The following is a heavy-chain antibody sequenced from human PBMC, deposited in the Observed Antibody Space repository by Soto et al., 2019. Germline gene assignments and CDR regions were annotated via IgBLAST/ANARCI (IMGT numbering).Heavy chain of an antibody. CDR1: GYSFTTNW. Sequence: PGESLKISCKDFGYSFTTNWIAWVRQVPGKGLECMGIIYPHDSDTRYSPSFQGQVTISADKSINTAYLQWSSLKASDTAMYYCARLMGSYSSYAFDIWGQGTKVTVSS. CDR2: IYPHDSDT. D-gene: IGHD3-22*01. V-gene: IGHV5-51*01. J-gene: IGHJ3*02. CDR3: ARLMGSYSSYAFDI.